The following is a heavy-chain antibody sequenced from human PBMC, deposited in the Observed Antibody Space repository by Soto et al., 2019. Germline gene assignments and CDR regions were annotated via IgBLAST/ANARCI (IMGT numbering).Heavy chain of an antibody. D-gene: IGHD6-19*01. Sequence: QLQLQESGSGLVKPSQTLSLTCAVSGGSISSGGYSWSWIRQPPGKGLEWIGYIYHSGSTYYNPCLQSGVTRSVDRSKNQFALKLSSVTAGATAVYYCASAGGLGAVAADYWGQGTLVTVSS. J-gene: IGHJ4*02. CDR2: IYHSGST. V-gene: IGHV4-30-2*01. CDR1: GGSISSGGYS. CDR3: ASAGGLGAVAADY.